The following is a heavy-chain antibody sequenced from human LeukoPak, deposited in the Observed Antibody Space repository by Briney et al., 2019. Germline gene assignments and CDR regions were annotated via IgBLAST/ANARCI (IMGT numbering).Heavy chain of an antibody. CDR2: IYPDDSDT. V-gene: IGHV5-51*01. CDR3: ARQRRSSGWPNGY. D-gene: IGHD6-19*01. J-gene: IGHJ4*02. Sequence: KGGESLKISCKGSGYSFTSYWIAWVRQMPGKGLEWMGIIYPDDSDTRYSPSFQGQVTITADKSISTAYLQWSSLKASDNAMYYCARQRRSSGWPNGYWGQGTLVTVSS. CDR1: GYSFTSYW.